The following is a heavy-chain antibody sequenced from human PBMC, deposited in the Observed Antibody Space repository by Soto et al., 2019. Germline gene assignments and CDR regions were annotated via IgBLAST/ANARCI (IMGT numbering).Heavy chain of an antibody. V-gene: IGHV3-66*01. CDR1: GFTVSSKY. Sequence: GVSLRLSCAASGFTVSSKYMSRVRQAPGKGLEWVSLIQSGGTTYYADSVKGRFTISRDTSENTLHLQMDSLRVEDTAVYYCARDDVLFVGGRCNGIPLDVSCKALPVTVFS. CDR2: IQSGGTT. J-gene: IGHJ6*03. D-gene: IGHD2-15*01. CDR3: ARDDVLFVGGRCNGIPLDV.